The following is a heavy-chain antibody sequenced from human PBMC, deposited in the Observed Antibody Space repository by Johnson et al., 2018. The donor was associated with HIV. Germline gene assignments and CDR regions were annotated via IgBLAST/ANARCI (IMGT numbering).Heavy chain of an antibody. CDR3: AAIGGIGRSWSAAFDI. D-gene: IGHD6-13*01. Sequence: QVQLVESGGGLVQPGRSLRLSCAASGFTFSSYAMHWVRQAPGKGLEWVAVISYDGSNKYYADSVKGRFTISRDSSKDTLYVQMNSLRGEDTALYYCAAIGGIGRSWSAAFDIWGQGTMLTVSS. CDR2: ISYDGSNK. J-gene: IGHJ3*02. CDR1: GFTFSSYA. V-gene: IGHV3-30*04.